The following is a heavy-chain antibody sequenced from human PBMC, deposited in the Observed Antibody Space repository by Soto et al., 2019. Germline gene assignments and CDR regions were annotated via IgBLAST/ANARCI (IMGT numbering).Heavy chain of an antibody. V-gene: IGHV3-74*01. CDR2: INSDGSIT. Sequence: PGGSLRLSCAASGFTFSSYWMHWVRQAPGKGLVWVSRINSDGSITNYADSVKGRFTISRDNEKNTLYLQMNSLSAEDTAVYYCARYPSFAIDIWGQGTMVTV. CDR3: ARYPSFAIDI. CDR1: GFTFSSYW. J-gene: IGHJ3*02.